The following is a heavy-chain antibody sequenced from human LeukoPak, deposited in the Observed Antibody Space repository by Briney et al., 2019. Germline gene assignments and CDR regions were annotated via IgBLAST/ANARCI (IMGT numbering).Heavy chain of an antibody. CDR1: GYTFTSYD. CDR2: MNPSSGNT. Sequence: ASVKVSCKASGYTFTSYDITWVRQATGQGLELIGWMNPSSGNTGYAQKFQGRVTMTRSTNISKTYMELSSLRSEDTAVYYCARSWGIVVENAFDIWCQGTMVTVSS. D-gene: IGHD3-22*01. J-gene: IGHJ3*02. V-gene: IGHV1-8*01. CDR3: ARSWGIVVENAFDI.